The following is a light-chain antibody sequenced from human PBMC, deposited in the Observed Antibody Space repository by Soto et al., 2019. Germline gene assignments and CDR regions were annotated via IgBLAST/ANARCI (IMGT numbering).Light chain of an antibody. CDR3: QQYNKWPLT. CDR2: ETS. CDR1: QSVSSH. J-gene: IGKJ4*01. Sequence: EIVMTQSPATLSVSPGERATLSCRASQSVSSHLAWYQQKPGQAPRLLIYETSTRATGVPARFSGSASGTECPLATRSLQSEDFAVYYCQQYNKWPLTFGRGNKVEIK. V-gene: IGKV3-15*01.